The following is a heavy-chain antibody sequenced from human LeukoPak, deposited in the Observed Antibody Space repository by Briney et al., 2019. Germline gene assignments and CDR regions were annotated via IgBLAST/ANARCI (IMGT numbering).Heavy chain of an antibody. V-gene: IGHV1-3*02. CDR3: ARSPGGNARAWLDY. J-gene: IGHJ4*02. CDR1: GYTFTNYA. Sequence: ASVKVSCKASGYTFTNYALHWVRQAPGQSLEWMGWTNGATGNTRFSQDFQGRLTITIDTSASTGYVELSSLRSEDTAVYYCARSPGGNARAWLDYWGQGTLVTVSS. CDR2: TNGATGNT. D-gene: IGHD4-23*01.